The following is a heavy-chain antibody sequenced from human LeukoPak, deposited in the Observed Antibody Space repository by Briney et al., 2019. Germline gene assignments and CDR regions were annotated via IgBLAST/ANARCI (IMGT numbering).Heavy chain of an antibody. V-gene: IGHV3-23*01. CDR1: GFTFSSYW. D-gene: IGHD2-21*01. CDR2: ISGSGGST. Sequence: GGSLRLSCAASGFTFSSYWMSWVRQAPGKGLEWVSAISGSGGSTYYADSVKGRFTISRDNSKNTLYLQMNSLRAEDTAVYYCAKSGGVVIAELDYWGQGALVTVSS. J-gene: IGHJ4*02. CDR3: AKSGGVVIAELDY.